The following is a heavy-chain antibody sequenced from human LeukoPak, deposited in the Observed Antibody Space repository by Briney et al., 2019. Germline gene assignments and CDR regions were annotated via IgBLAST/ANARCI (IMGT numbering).Heavy chain of an antibody. CDR3: ARRGYDSRGYHFYFDY. D-gene: IGHD3-22*01. CDR2: IDPRGSYS. V-gene: IGHV5-10-1*01. Sequence: HGESLKISCKGSGYSFTNYWITWVRQMPGKGLEWMGRIDPRGSYSNYSPSFQGHVTISADKSISTAYLQWSSLKASDTAMYYCARRGYDSRGYHFYFDYWGQGTLVTVSS. J-gene: IGHJ4*02. CDR1: GYSFTNYW.